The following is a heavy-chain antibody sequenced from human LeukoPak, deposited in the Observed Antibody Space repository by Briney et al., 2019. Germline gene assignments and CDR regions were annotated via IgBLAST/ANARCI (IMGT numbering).Heavy chain of an antibody. V-gene: IGHV3-33*01. CDR3: VRGRDNHYFDF. Sequence: GGSLRLSCAASRFTFRNYGMHWVRQAPGKGLEWVAVIWYDGSNKYYADSVKGRFTISRDNSKNTLYLQMNSLRAEDTATYYCVRGRDNHYFDFWGQGTLVTVSS. J-gene: IGHJ4*02. CDR1: RFTFRNYG. D-gene: IGHD5-24*01. CDR2: IWYDGSNK.